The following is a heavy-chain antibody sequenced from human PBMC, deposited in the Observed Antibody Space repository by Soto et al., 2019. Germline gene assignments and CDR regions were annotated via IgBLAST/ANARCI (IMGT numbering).Heavy chain of an antibody. Sequence: GGSLRRSCAASGVTFSSYAMHWVRQAPGKGLEWVAVISYDGSNKYYADSVKGRFTISRDNSKNTLYLQMNSLRAEDTAVYYCARDYSSSWGRGMGVWGQGTTVTVYS. J-gene: IGHJ6*02. V-gene: IGHV3-30-3*01. CDR2: ISYDGSNK. CDR3: ARDYSSSWGRGMGV. CDR1: GVTFSSYA. D-gene: IGHD6-13*01.